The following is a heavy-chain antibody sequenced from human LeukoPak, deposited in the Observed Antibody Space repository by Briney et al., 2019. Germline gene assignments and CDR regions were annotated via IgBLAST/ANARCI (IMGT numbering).Heavy chain of an antibody. D-gene: IGHD2-15*01. V-gene: IGHV3-53*01. J-gene: IGHJ2*01. CDR2: VTGGGTVT. CDR3: ARDTQEVHGWYFDL. Sequence: QPGGSLRLSCAASGITFSNAWMSWVRQAPGKGLEWVSTVTGGGTVTYYADSVKGRFTISRDNSKNTLYLQMNSLRAEDTAVYYCARDTQEVHGWYFDLWGRGTLVTVSS. CDR1: GITFSNAW.